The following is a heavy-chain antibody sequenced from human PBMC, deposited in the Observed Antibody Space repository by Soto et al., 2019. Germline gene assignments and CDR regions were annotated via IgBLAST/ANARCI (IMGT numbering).Heavy chain of an antibody. D-gene: IGHD2-2*01. CDR1: GYNFTGYY. CDR2: INPNSGGT. J-gene: IGHJ6*03. Sequence: ASVKVSCKASGYNFTGYYMHWVRQAPGQGLEWMGWINPNSGGTNYGQKFQGWVTITRDTVISTADMELSTLRSDDTAVYYWASGVSVRAATTPYDYYYYMDVWGKGTTVTVSS. CDR3: ASGVSVRAATTPYDYYYYMDV. V-gene: IGHV1-2*04.